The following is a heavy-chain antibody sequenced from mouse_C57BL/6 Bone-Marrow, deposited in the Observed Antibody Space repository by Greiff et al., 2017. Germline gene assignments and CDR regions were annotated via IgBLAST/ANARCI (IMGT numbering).Heavy chain of an antibody. Sequence: VQLQQSGAELVKPGASVKLSCKASGYTFTSYWMHWVKQRPGRGLEWIGRIDPNSGGNKYNEKFKSKATMTVDKPSSTAYMQLSSLTSEDSAVYYCAAAQALFLYAMDYWGQGTSVTVSS. CDR2: IDPNSGGN. CDR3: AAAQALFLYAMDY. CDR1: GYTFTSYW. V-gene: IGHV1-72*01. J-gene: IGHJ4*01. D-gene: IGHD3-2*02.